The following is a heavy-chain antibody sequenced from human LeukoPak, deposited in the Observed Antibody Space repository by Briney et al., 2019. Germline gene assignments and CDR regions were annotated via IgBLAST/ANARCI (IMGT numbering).Heavy chain of an antibody. D-gene: IGHD3-10*01. V-gene: IGHV4-30-2*01. CDR2: IYHSGST. Sequence: SETLSLTCTVSGGSISSGGYYWSWIRQPPGKGLEWIGYIYHSGSTYYNPSLKSRVTISVDRSKNQFSLKLSSVTAADTAVYYCASGSGSSFDYWGQGTLVTVSS. CDR3: ASGSGSSFDY. J-gene: IGHJ4*02. CDR1: GGSISSGGYY.